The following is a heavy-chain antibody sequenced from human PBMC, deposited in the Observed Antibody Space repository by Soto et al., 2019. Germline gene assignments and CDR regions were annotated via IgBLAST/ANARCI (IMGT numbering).Heavy chain of an antibody. D-gene: IGHD2-21*02. V-gene: IGHV1-69*13. CDR3: ARGTAYCGGDCPNYYYGMDV. J-gene: IGHJ6*02. Sequence: SVKVSFKASGGTFSSYAISWVRQAPGQGLEWMGGIIPIFGTANYAQKFQGRVTITADESTSTAYMEPSSLRSEDTAVYYCARGTAYCGGDCPNYYYGMDVWGQWTTVTVSS. CDR2: IIPIFGTA. CDR1: GGTFSSYA.